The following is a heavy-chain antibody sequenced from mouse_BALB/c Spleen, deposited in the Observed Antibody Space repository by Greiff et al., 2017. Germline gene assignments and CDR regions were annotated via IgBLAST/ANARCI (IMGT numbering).Heavy chain of an antibody. D-gene: IGHD2-4*01. CDR1: GDSITSGY. J-gene: IGHJ4*01. CDR2: ISYSGST. CDR3: AREDYDGYYAMDY. Sequence: EVKLVESGPSLVKPSQTLSLTCSVTGDSITSGYWNWIRKFPGNKLEYMGYISYSGSTYYNPSLKSRISITRDTSKNQYYLQLNSVTTEDTATYYCAREDYDGYYAMDYWGQGTSVTVSS. V-gene: IGHV3-8*02.